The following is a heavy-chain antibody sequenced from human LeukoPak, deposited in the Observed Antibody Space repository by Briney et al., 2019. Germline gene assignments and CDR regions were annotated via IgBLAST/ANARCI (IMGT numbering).Heavy chain of an antibody. J-gene: IGHJ4*02. CDR3: AKFLERGSSWYGGDY. D-gene: IGHD6-13*01. CDR1: GFTFSSYA. CDR2: ISGSGGST. Sequence: GGSLRLSCAASGFTFSSYAMSWVRQAPGKGLEWVSAISGSGGSTYYADSVKGRFTISRDNSKNTLYLQMNSLRAEDTAVYYCAKFLERGSSWYGGDYWGQGTLVTVSS. V-gene: IGHV3-23*01.